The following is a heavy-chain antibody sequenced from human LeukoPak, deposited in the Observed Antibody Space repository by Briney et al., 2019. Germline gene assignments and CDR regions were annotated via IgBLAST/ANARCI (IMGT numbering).Heavy chain of an antibody. CDR3: VRSASWSYPPFDY. V-gene: IGHV3-72*01. CDR1: GLTFINHN. CDR2: IRKSANSYTT. Sequence: GGPLSPSRVASGLTFINHNLDGVRQAPGKGRKWVGRIRKSANSYTTEYDASVQGRFTISRDDSKNSLYLQMNSLQSEDTAVYFCVRSASWSYPPFDYWGQGILVTVSS. J-gene: IGHJ4*02. D-gene: IGHD3-10*01.